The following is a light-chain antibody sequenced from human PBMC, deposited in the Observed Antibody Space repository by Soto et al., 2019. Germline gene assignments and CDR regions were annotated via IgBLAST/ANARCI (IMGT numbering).Light chain of an antibody. CDR1: QDISRY. Sequence: MTHPSSSLSACLVDTVTITWQASQDISRYLNWYQQKPGKALKLLIYDASNLHPGVPSRFRGSGSGTEFSFNITSLQPEDVATYYGQQYDDLPITFGQGTRLEIK. V-gene: IGKV1-33*01. CDR3: QQYDDLPIT. CDR2: DAS. J-gene: IGKJ5*01.